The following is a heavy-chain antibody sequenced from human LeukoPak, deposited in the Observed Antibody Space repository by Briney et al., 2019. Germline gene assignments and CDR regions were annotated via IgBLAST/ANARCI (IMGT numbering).Heavy chain of an antibody. D-gene: IGHD5-24*01. CDR3: ARIRDGYNDAYDI. CDR1: GYIFTSYH. V-gene: IGHV1-46*01. CDR2: INPGGDNT. Sequence: GASVKVSCKASGYIFTSYHIHWVRQAPGQGLEWMGLINPGGDNTNYAQNFQGRVTMTRDTSASTVYMELSSLRSEDTAIYYCARIRDGYNDAYDIWGQGTVVTVPS. J-gene: IGHJ3*02.